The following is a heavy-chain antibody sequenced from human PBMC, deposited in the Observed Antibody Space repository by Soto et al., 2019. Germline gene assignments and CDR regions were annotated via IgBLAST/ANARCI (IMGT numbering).Heavy chain of an antibody. CDR1: GYSFIDYY. CDR3: ARWRDAVATLDS. J-gene: IGHJ4*02. CDR2: INPNSGAS. D-gene: IGHD5-12*01. Sequence: QVQLVQSGAEVKKPGASVKVSCRTSGYSFIDYYVHWVRQAPGQGLEWVGWINPNSGASKYAENFQGRVTMTRDRSTSTVYMELAGLRSDDTAVYYCARWRDAVATLDSWGQGSLVTVSS. V-gene: IGHV1-2*02.